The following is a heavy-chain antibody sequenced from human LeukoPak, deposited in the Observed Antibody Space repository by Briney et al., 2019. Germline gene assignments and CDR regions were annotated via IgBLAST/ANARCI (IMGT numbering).Heavy chain of an antibody. J-gene: IGHJ4*02. CDR1: GASISSYY. CDR2: IYYSGST. Sequence: SETLSLTCTVSGASISSYYWSWIRQPPGKGLEWIGYIYYSGSTNYNPSLKSRVTISVDMSKNQFSLKLSSVTAADTAVYYCARGIAVAAMGDYWGQGTLVTVSS. V-gene: IGHV4-59*01. CDR3: ARGIAVAAMGDY. D-gene: IGHD6-19*01.